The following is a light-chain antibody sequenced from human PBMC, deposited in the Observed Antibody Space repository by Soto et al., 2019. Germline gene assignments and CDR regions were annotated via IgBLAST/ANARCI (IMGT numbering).Light chain of an antibody. CDR1: QSVSSY. Sequence: EILLPQSQATLSFSPVAIAPLSCRASQSVSSYLAWYQQKPGHAPRLLIYGASSSATGIPDRFSGSGSGTDFTLTISRLEPEDFALYYCQQYRTFGKGTKVDIK. V-gene: IGKV3-20*01. CDR3: QQYRT. J-gene: IGKJ1*01. CDR2: GAS.